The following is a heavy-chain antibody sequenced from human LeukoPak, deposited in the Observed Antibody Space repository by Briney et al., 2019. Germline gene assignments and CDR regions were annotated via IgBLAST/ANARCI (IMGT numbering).Heavy chain of an antibody. CDR2: INHSGST. V-gene: IGHV4-34*01. Sequence: PSETLSLTCAVYGGSFSGYYCSWIRQPPGKGLEWIGEINHSGSTNYNPSLKSRVTISVDTSKNQFSLKLSSVTAADTAVYYCARVGLRQYSVDYWGQGTLVTVSS. D-gene: IGHD2-21*02. J-gene: IGHJ4*02. CDR1: GGSFSGYY. CDR3: ARVGLRQYSVDY.